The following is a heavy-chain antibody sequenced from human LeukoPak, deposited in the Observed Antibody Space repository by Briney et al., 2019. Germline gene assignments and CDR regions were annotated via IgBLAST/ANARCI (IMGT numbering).Heavy chain of an antibody. CDR3: AKSGTRSSWSPRVKTYLDY. J-gene: IGHJ4*02. Sequence: GGSLRLSCAASGFTFSTYGMHWVRQAPGKGLEWVAVISCDGSNKYYADSVKGRFTISRDNSKNTLYLQMNSLRAEDTAVYYCAKSGTRSSWSPRVKTYLDYWGQGTLVTVSS. D-gene: IGHD6-13*01. CDR2: ISCDGSNK. V-gene: IGHV3-30*18. CDR1: GFTFSTYG.